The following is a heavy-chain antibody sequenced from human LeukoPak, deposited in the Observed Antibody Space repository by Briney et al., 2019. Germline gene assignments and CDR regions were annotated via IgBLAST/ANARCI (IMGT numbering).Heavy chain of an antibody. V-gene: IGHV3-64*01. Sequence: GGSLRLSCAASGFTFSSYAMHWVRQAPGKGLEYVSAISSNGGSTYYANSVKGRFTISRDNSKNTLYLQMGSLRAEDMAVYYCARDGGYSGCDSSRIEYYFDYWGQGTLVTVSS. CDR2: ISSNGGST. CDR1: GFTFSSYA. CDR3: ARDGGYSGCDSSRIEYYFDY. D-gene: IGHD5-12*01. J-gene: IGHJ4*02.